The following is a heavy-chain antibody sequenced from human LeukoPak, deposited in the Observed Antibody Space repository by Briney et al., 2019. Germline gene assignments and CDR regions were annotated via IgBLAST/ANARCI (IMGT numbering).Heavy chain of an antibody. J-gene: IGHJ4*02. CDR2: IYSGGST. Sequence: GGSLRLSCAASGFTVSSNYMSWVRQAPGKGLEWVSVIYSGGSTYYADSVKGRFTISRHNSKNTLYLQMNSLRAEDTAVYYCARVASDTTVTTPMSYFDYWGQGTLVTVSS. CDR3: ARVASDTTVTTPMSYFDY. V-gene: IGHV3-53*04. D-gene: IGHD4-17*01. CDR1: GFTVSSNY.